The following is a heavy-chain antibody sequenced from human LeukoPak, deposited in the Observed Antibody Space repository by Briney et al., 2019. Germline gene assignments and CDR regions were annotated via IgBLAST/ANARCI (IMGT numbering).Heavy chain of an antibody. Sequence: GGSLRLSCAASGLTFSNYWMTWVRQAPGKGLEWVADIKKDGSEKYYVDSVKGRFTISRDNAKNSLFLQMDSLRSEDTAVYYCVKNSGWYRLDCWGQGTLVTVSS. CDR2: IKKDGSEK. CDR1: GLTFSNYW. D-gene: IGHD6-13*01. CDR3: VKNSGWYRLDC. J-gene: IGHJ4*02. V-gene: IGHV3-7*03.